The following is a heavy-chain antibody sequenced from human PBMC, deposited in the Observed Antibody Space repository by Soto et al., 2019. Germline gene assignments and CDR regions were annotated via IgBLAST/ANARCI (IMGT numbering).Heavy chain of an antibody. Sequence: SETLSLTCTVSGGSISSYYWSWIRQPPGKGLEWIGYIYYSGSTNYNPPLKSRVTISVDTSKNQFSLKLSSVTAADTAVYYCARGVVAARGPYYYYGMDVWGQGTTVTVSS. CDR1: GGSISSYY. CDR3: ARGVVAARGPYYYYGMDV. V-gene: IGHV4-59*01. CDR2: IYYSGST. J-gene: IGHJ6*02. D-gene: IGHD2-15*01.